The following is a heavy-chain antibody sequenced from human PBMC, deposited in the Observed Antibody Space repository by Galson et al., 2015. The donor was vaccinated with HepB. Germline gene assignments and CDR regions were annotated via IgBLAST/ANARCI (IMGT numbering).Heavy chain of an antibody. J-gene: IGHJ4*02. Sequence: SLRLSCAASGFTFNNYAMIWVRQAPGKGPEWVSIISGSGGSTFYEDSVKGRFTISRDNSKNTLYLQMNRLRAEDTAIYYCAKDPNDTSGWYVMIDYWGQGALVTVSS. CDR1: GFTFNNYA. V-gene: IGHV3-23*01. CDR3: AKDPNDTSGWYVMIDY. CDR2: ISGSGGST. D-gene: IGHD6-19*01.